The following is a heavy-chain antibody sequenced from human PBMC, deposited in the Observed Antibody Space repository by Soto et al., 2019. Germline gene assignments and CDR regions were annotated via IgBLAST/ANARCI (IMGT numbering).Heavy chain of an antibody. CDR1: GFTFNSAW. D-gene: IGHD2-2*01. J-gene: IGHJ4*02. CDR3: TTWRREKSCTSVSCYGDGAY. CDR2: IKSWTDGGRV. Sequence: EVPLVESGGALVKPGESLTLSCAASGFTFNSAWMTWVRQAPGKGLECVGRIKSWTDGGRVDTAAPVQGRFTISRDDSKNRFYLQMKSLKSEDTAVYYCTTWRREKSCTSVSCYGDGAYWGQGTLVTVSS. V-gene: IGHV3-15*02.